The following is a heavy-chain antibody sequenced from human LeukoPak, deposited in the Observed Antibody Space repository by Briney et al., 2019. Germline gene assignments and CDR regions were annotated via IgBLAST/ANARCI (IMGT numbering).Heavy chain of an antibody. Sequence: ASAKVSCKASGYTFTSYDINWVRQATGQGLEWMGWMNPNSGNTGYAQRFQGRVTMTRNTSISTAYMELSSLRSEDTAVYYCARAGGYCSGGSCYEMWGQGTLVTVSS. V-gene: IGHV1-8*01. CDR2: MNPNSGNT. CDR3: ARAGGYCSGGSCYEM. CDR1: GYTFTSYD. D-gene: IGHD2-15*01. J-gene: IGHJ4*02.